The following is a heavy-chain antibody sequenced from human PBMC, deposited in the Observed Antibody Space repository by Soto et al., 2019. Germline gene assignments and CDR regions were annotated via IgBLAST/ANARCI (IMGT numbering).Heavy chain of an antibody. D-gene: IGHD3-3*01. CDR1: GGSISSGGYY. J-gene: IGHJ6*02. CDR2: IYYSGST. V-gene: IGHV4-31*03. Sequence: QVQLQEAGPGLVKPSQTLSLTCTVSGGSISSGGYYWSWIRQHPGKGLEWIGYIYYSGSTYYNPSLKSRVTISVDTSKNQFSLKLSCVTAADTAVYYCARGPPTEYYDFPDYYGMDVWGQGTTVTVSS. CDR3: ARGPPTEYYDFPDYYGMDV.